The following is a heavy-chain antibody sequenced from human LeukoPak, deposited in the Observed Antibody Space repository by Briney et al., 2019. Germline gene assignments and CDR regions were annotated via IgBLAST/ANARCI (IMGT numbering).Heavy chain of an antibody. J-gene: IGHJ4*02. D-gene: IGHD3-10*01. CDR2: ISAYNGNT. V-gene: IGHV1-18*01. CDR3: ARDRYYGTGSYYHPFDY. CDR1: GYTFTTYG. Sequence: ASVKVSCKASGYTFTTYGITWARQAPGQGLEWMGWISAYNGNTDYAQKFQGRVTMTTDTSTSTAYMDLRGLRSDDTAVYYCARDRYYGTGSYYHPFDYWGQGTLVTVSS.